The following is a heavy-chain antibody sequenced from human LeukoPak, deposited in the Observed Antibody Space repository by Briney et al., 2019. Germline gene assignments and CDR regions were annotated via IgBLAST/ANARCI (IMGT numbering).Heavy chain of an antibody. D-gene: IGHD3-22*01. CDR2: IKEGGSEE. V-gene: IGHV3-7*01. J-gene: IGHJ3*01. CDR1: GFTFNSYW. Sequence: GGSLRLSCAASGFTFNSYWMSWVRQAPGKGLECVANIKEGGSEEYYVDSVKGRFSISRDNAKNSLYLQMNSLRAEGTAVYYCARDWLAGNPYHAFDLWGKGTMVTVSS. CDR3: ARDWLAGNPYHAFDL.